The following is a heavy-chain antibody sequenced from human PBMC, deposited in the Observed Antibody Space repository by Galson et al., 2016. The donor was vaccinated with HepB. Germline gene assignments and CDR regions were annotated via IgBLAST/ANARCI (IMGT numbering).Heavy chain of an antibody. J-gene: IGHJ5*02. CDR2: IWSDGSNK. D-gene: IGHD1-1*01. V-gene: IGHV3-33*01. CDR3: ARKSWNAFYSWFDA. Sequence: SLRLSCAASGFTFSRHGFHWVRQAPGKGLEWVSLIWSDGSNKYYADSVKGRFTISRDNSKKTLYLQMNSLRPEDTAVYYCARKSWNAFYSWFDAWGQGTQVIVSS. CDR1: GFTFSRHG.